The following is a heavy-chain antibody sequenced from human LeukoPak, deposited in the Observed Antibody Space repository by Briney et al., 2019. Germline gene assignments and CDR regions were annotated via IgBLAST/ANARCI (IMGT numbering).Heavy chain of an antibody. CDR2: IRYDGSNK. D-gene: IGHD2-2*01. CDR1: GFTFSSYG. V-gene: IGHV3-30*02. Sequence: GGSLRLSCAASGFTFSSYGMHWVRQAPGKGLEWVAFIRYDGSNKYYADSVKGRFTISRDNSKNTLYLQMNSLRAEDTAVYYCAKDRGVVVPAASETPNYFDYWGQGTLVTVSS. CDR3: AKDRGVVVPAASETPNYFDY. J-gene: IGHJ4*02.